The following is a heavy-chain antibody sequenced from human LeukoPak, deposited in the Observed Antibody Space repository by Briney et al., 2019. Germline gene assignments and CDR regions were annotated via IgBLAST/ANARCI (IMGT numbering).Heavy chain of an antibody. D-gene: IGHD3-10*01. J-gene: IGHJ4*02. CDR3: ARGDYYGSGSRYFDY. Sequence: SETLSLTCAVYGGSFSGYYWSWIRQPPGKGLEWIGEIYHSGSTNYNPSLKSRVTISVDTSKNQFSLKLSSVTAADTAVYYCARGDYYGSGSRYFDYWGQGTLVTVSS. V-gene: IGHV4-34*01. CDR2: IYHSGST. CDR1: GGSFSGYY.